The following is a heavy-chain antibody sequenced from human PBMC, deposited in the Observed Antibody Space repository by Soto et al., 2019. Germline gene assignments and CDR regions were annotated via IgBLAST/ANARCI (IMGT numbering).Heavy chain of an antibody. D-gene: IGHD3-9*01. CDR3: ARSGSGTYYYILTGYT. CDR1: SLTFSTYW. V-gene: IGHV3-74*01. CDR2: INSDGSST. J-gene: IGHJ4*02. Sequence: GGPLRLSCAASSLTFSTYWMFWVHQVPGKGLMWVSRINSDGSSTSYADAVKGRFTISRDNAKNTLYLQMNSLRAEDTAVYYCARSGSGTYYYILTGYTWGQGTLVTVSS.